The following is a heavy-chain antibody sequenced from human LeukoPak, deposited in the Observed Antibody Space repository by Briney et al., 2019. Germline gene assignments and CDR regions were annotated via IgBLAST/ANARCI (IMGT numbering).Heavy chain of an antibody. CDR2: ISWNSGST. CDR1: GFTFDDYA. Sequence: PGRSLRLSCAASGFTFDDYAMHWVRQAPGKGLEWVSGISWNSGSTGYADSVKGRFTISRDNAKNSLYLQMNGLRAEDTALYYCAKGPHYYDSSGYYHWFDPWGQGTLVTVSS. D-gene: IGHD3-22*01. J-gene: IGHJ5*02. CDR3: AKGPHYYDSSGYYHWFDP. V-gene: IGHV3-9*01.